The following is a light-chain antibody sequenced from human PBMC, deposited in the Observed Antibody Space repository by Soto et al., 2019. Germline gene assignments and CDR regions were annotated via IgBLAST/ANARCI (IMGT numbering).Light chain of an antibody. CDR1: QGVSRK. Sequence: EIVMTQSPATLSVAPGERVTLSCRASQGVSRKLAWYQHKSGQAPRLLISGASAGATGIPARFSGSGSGTEFTLTISSLKSEDCAIYYCQQYHTWPITFGGGTKVEIK. CDR3: QQYHTWPIT. V-gene: IGKV3-15*01. J-gene: IGKJ4*01. CDR2: GAS.